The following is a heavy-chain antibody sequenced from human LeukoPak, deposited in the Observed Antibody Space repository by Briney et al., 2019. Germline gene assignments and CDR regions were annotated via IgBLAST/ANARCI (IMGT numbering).Heavy chain of an antibody. Sequence: SETLSLTCTVSGGSISSYYWSWIRQPPGKGLEWIGFIYYSGSTDYNPPLKSRVTISVDTSKNQFSLKLSSVTAADTAVYYCARGGYSGYDLWALSYYFDYWGQGTLVTVSS. D-gene: IGHD5-12*01. CDR1: GGSISSYY. J-gene: IGHJ4*02. CDR2: IYYSGST. V-gene: IGHV4-59*01. CDR3: ARGGYSGYDLWALSYYFDY.